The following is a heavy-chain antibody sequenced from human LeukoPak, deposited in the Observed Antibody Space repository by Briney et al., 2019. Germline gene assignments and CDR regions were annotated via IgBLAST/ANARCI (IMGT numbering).Heavy chain of an antibody. CDR1: GFSFSVCA. V-gene: IGHV3-30-3*01. D-gene: IGHD3-22*01. J-gene: IGHJ4*02. Sequence: GGSLRLSCAASGFSFSVCAMHWVRQAPGKGLEWVATISYDGNNKHYTDSVEGRFTISRDNSKNTLYLQMNTLSVEDTAMYYCVRGVTIYDSSGYFDYWGQGTLVTVSS. CDR2: ISYDGNNK. CDR3: VRGVTIYDSSGYFDY.